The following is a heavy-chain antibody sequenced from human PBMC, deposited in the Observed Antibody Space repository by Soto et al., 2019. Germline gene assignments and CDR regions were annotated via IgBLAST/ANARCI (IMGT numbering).Heavy chain of an antibody. Sequence: QVPLVQSGAEVKKPGASVKVSCKASGYTFTSYAMHWVRQAPGQRLEWMGWINAGNGNTKYSQKFQGRVTITRDTSASTAYMELSSLRSEDTAVYYCARSPAGYSYGYGADYWGQGTLVTVSS. CDR2: INAGNGNT. CDR1: GYTFTSYA. D-gene: IGHD5-18*01. V-gene: IGHV1-3*01. CDR3: ARSPAGYSYGYGADY. J-gene: IGHJ4*02.